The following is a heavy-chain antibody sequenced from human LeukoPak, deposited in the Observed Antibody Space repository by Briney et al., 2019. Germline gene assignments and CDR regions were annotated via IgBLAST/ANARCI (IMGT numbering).Heavy chain of an antibody. D-gene: IGHD2-15*01. J-gene: IGHJ3*01. CDR2: IKQDGSEK. Sequence: GGSLRLSCAASGFTFSSYAMHWVRQAPGKGLEWVANIKQDGSEKDYVDSVKGRFTISRDNAKNSLFLQMNSLRVEDTALYYCARSVVDTVWGQGTMVTVSS. CDR1: GFTFSSYA. V-gene: IGHV3-7*01. CDR3: ARSVVDTV.